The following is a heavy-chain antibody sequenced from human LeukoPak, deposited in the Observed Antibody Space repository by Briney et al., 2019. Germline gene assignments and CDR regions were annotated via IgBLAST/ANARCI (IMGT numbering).Heavy chain of an antibody. J-gene: IGHJ4*02. CDR3: ARARCSGGSCYYGY. V-gene: IGHV1-2*02. Sequence: ASVKVSCKASGYTITNNYMHWVRQAPGQGLEWMGWINPNSGGTNYAQKFQGRVTMTRDTSISTAYMELSRLRSDDTAVYYCARARCSGGSCYYGYWGQGTLVTVSS. CDR1: GYTITNNY. CDR2: INPNSGGT. D-gene: IGHD2-15*01.